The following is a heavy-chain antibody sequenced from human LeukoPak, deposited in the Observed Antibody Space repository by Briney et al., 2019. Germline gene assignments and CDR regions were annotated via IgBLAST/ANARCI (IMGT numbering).Heavy chain of an antibody. D-gene: IGHD5-18*01. CDR3: ANYGGYSNGFGSRFDY. CDR2: ISGGGDNT. CDR1: GFTFSDYY. V-gene: IGHV3-23*01. Sequence: GGSLRLSCAASGFTFSDYYMSWIRQAPGKGLEWVSAISGGGDNTYYADSVRGRFTISRDNSKNTLYLQMNSLRAEDTAVYYCANYGGYSNGFGSRFDYWGQGTLVTVSS. J-gene: IGHJ4*02.